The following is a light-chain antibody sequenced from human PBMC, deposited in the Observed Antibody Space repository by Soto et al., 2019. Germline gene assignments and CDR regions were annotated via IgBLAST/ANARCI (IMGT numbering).Light chain of an antibody. V-gene: IGLV2-14*01. CDR1: IYDVGAYHY. Sequence: QSVLTQPASVSGSPGQSITISCTGNIYDVGAYHYVSWYQQFPGKAPKLILYEVSNRPSGISNRFSGFRSGSTASLTVSGLQPEDDAHYYCISYTTTGALVFGGGTQLTVL. CDR3: ISYTTTGALV. CDR2: EVS. J-gene: IGLJ2*01.